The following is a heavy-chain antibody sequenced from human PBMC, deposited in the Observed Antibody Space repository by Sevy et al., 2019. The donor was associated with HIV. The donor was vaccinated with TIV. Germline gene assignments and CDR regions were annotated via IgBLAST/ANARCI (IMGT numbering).Heavy chain of an antibody. Sequence: GGSLRLSCAASGFTFSSYAMSWVHQAPGKELEWVSAICGSGGSTYYADSVKGRFTISRDNSKNTLYLQMNSLRAEDTAVYYCAKGRDGYTDDAFDIWGQGTMVTVSS. CDR1: GFTFSSYA. J-gene: IGHJ3*02. CDR2: ICGSGGST. CDR3: AKGRDGYTDDAFDI. D-gene: IGHD5-12*01. V-gene: IGHV3-23*01.